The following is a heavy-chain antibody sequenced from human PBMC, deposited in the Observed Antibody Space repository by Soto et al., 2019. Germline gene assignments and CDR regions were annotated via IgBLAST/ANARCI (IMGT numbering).Heavy chain of an antibody. D-gene: IGHD2-21*01. J-gene: IGHJ4*02. Sequence: PEGFMKGSSADSGCSRNTYVMDWVRQDPGKGLEWVARILYDGSKEYYADPVKGRFTISRDNSKNTLYLQMDRLRVEDTAVYFCAKGLAHMADHWPQGSAVTLSS. CDR2: ILYDGSKE. V-gene: IGHV3-30*18. CDR3: AKGLAHMADH. CDR1: GCSRNTYV.